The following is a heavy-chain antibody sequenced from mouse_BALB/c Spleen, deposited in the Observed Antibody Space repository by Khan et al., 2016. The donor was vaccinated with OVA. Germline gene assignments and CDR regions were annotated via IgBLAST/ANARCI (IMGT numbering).Heavy chain of an antibody. CDR1: GFALTSFG. CDR2: IWGDGST. J-gene: IGHJ4*01. Sequence: QVQLKESGPGLVAPSQSLSITCTASGFALTSFGVNWVRQPPGKGLEWLGVIWGDGSTTYHSVLKSRLSIRKDNTKCQASLRLNSLQTDDTASYYCARFTTATRNFYAMDYWGQGTSVTVSA. CDR3: ARFTTATRNFYAMDY. D-gene: IGHD1-2*01. V-gene: IGHV2-3*01.